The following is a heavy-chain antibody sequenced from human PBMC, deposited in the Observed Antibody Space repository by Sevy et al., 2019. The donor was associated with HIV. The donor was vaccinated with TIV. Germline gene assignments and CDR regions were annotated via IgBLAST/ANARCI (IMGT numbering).Heavy chain of an antibody. CDR2: IIPIFGTA. CDR1: GGTFSSYA. Sequence: ASVKVSCKASGGTFSSYAISWVRQAPGQGLEWMGGIIPIFGTANYAQKFQGRVTITADESTSTAYMELSSLRSEDTAVYYCASAHNNLDRRYSSSWYAPFYYYYGMDVWGQGTTVTVSS. CDR3: ASAHNNLDRRYSSSWYAPFYYYYGMDV. V-gene: IGHV1-69*13. D-gene: IGHD6-13*01. J-gene: IGHJ6*02.